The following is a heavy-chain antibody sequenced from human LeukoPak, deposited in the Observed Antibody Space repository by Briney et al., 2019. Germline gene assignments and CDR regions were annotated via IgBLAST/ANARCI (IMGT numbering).Heavy chain of an antibody. CDR2: IIPIFDTA. Sequence: SVKVSCKASGGTFSSYAISWVRQAPGQGLEWMGRIIPIFDTAKYAQKFQGRVTITTDESTSTAYMELSSLRSEDTAVYYCARYDAYGGYFDYWGQGTLVIVSS. CDR3: ARYDAYGGYFDY. V-gene: IGHV1-69*05. J-gene: IGHJ4*02. D-gene: IGHD2-21*01. CDR1: GGTFSSYA.